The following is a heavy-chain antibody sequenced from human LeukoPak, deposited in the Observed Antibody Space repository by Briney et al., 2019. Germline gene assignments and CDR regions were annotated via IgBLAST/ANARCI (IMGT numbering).Heavy chain of an antibody. V-gene: IGHV4-4*07. CDR1: GGSISSYY. CDR2: IYTSGST. Sequence: SETLSLTCTVSGGSISSYYWSWIRQPAGKGLEWIGRIYTSGSTNYNPSLKSRVTMSVDTSKNQFSLKLSSVTAADTAVYYCARDPSFTSSSPLFDPWGQGTLVTVSS. CDR3: ARDPSFTSSSPLFDP. D-gene: IGHD6-6*01. J-gene: IGHJ5*02.